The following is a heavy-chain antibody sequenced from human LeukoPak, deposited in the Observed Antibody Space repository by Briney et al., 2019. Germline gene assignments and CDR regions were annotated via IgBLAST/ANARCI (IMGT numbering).Heavy chain of an antibody. CDR2: IYSGATT. Sequence: AGSLRLSCAASGFTLSTYYMNWVRQAPGKGLEWVSIIYSGATTYYADSVKGRFTISSDTSKNTVSLQMNSLRAEDTAVYFCARVGDHFHWNLDLWGRGTLVNVSS. CDR1: GFTLSTYY. D-gene: IGHD3-3*02. J-gene: IGHJ2*01. CDR3: ARVGDHFHWNLDL. V-gene: IGHV3-53*01.